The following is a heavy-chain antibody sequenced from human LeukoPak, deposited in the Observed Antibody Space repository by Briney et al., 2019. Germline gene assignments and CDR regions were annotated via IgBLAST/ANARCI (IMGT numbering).Heavy chain of an antibody. Sequence: PSETLSLTCTVSRGSIIYYYWSWIRQPAGTGLEWVGRIYVTGSTICNPSLQSRLSMSVDTSKNQFSLRLTSVTAADTAVYYCEKLKYYDSTGYSPGYYIDVWGKGITVTVSS. CDR1: RGSIIYYY. CDR2: IYVTGST. D-gene: IGHD3-22*01. J-gene: IGHJ6*03. CDR3: EKLKYYDSTGYSPGYYIDV. V-gene: IGHV4-4*07.